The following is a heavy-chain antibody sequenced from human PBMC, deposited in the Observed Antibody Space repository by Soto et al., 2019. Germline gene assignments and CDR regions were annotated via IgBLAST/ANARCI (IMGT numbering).Heavy chain of an antibody. CDR1: GYTFTTYA. CDR3: VRPQTQHNWNDVGY. CDR2: INAGNGNT. D-gene: IGHD1-1*01. Sequence: VASVKVSCTASGYTFTTYAMHWVRQAPGQRLEWMGWINAGNGNTKYSQKFQGRVTITRDTSASTAYMELSSLRSEDTGVYYCVRPQTQHNWNDVGYWGQGTLVTVSS. V-gene: IGHV1-3*01. J-gene: IGHJ4*02.